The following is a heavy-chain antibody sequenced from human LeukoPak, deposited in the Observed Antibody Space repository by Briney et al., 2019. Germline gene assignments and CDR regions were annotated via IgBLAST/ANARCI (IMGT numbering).Heavy chain of an antibody. D-gene: IGHD1-26*01. CDR2: IYWNDDK. CDR1: GFSLSTSGVG. Sequence: SGPTLVKPTQTLTLTCTFSGFSLSTSGVGVGWIRQPPGKALEWLALIYWNDDKRYSPSLESRLTITKDTSKNQVVLTMTNMDPVDTAVYYCARRQWEPRHLRYYFDYWGQGTLVTVSS. CDR3: ARRQWEPRHLRYYFDY. J-gene: IGHJ4*02. V-gene: IGHV2-5*01.